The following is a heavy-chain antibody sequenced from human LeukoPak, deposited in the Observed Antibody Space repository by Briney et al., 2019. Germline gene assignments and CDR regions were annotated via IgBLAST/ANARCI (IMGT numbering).Heavy chain of an antibody. CDR1: GFTFSNYW. CDR3: ATVFEL. J-gene: IGHJ4*02. Sequence: PGGSLRLSCAASGFTFSNYWMHWVRQVPGKGLVWVSRVNEDGSGTSYADSVKGRFTISRDNAKNTVYLQMSSLRVEDTAVYYCATVFELWGQGTLVTVSS. D-gene: IGHD3-10*01. CDR2: VNEDGSGT. V-gene: IGHV3-74*01.